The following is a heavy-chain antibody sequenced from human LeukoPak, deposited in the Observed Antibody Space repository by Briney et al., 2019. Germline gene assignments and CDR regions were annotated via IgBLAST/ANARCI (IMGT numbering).Heavy chain of an antibody. CDR2: ISYSGST. Sequence: PSETLSLTCTVSGDSVSIYYWSWIRQHQGMGREWIGYISYSGSTDYNPSLKSRVTISVDTSKNQFSLKLSSVTAADTAVYYCARGLGLTAVTEYYFDYWGQGTLVTVSS. CDR3: ARGLGLTAVTEYYFDY. J-gene: IGHJ4*02. CDR1: GDSVSIYY. D-gene: IGHD4-17*01. V-gene: IGHV4-59*08.